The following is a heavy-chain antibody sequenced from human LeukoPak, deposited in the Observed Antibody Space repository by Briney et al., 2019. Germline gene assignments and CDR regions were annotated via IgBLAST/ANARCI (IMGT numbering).Heavy chain of an antibody. CDR3: ARRDYDILTGYPNWFDP. CDR2: IYYSGST. J-gene: IGHJ5*02. Sequence: SETLSLTCTVSGGSISSSSYYWGWIRQPPGKGLEWIGSIYYSGSTYYNPSLKSRVTISVDTSKNQFSLKLSSVTAADTAVYYCARRDYDILTGYPNWFDPWGQGTLVTVSS. CDR1: GGSISSSSYY. V-gene: IGHV4-39*01. D-gene: IGHD3-9*01.